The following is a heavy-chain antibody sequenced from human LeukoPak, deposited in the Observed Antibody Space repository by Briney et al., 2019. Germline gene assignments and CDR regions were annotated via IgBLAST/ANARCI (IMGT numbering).Heavy chain of an antibody. Sequence: QAGGSLRLSCAASGFTFSSYAMHWVRQAPGKGLEWMAVISYDGSNKYYADSVKGRFTISRDNSKNTLYLQMNSLRAEDTAVYYCARDPQGSYYYMDVWGKGTTVTVSS. CDR3: ARDPQGSYYYMDV. J-gene: IGHJ6*03. CDR1: GFTFSSYA. V-gene: IGHV3-30-3*01. CDR2: ISYDGSNK.